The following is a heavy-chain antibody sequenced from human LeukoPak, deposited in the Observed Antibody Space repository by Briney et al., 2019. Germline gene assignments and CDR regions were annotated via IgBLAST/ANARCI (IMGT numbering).Heavy chain of an antibody. D-gene: IGHD6-19*01. V-gene: IGHV3-23*01. CDR3: AKDKYSSGWNGVYYMDV. Sequence: GGSLRLSCAASGFTFSSYAMSWVRQAPGKGLEWVSAISGSGGSTYYADSVKGRFTISRDNSKNTLYLQMNSLRAEDTAVHYCAKDKYSSGWNGVYYMDVWGKGTTVTVSS. J-gene: IGHJ6*03. CDR1: GFTFSSYA. CDR2: ISGSGGST.